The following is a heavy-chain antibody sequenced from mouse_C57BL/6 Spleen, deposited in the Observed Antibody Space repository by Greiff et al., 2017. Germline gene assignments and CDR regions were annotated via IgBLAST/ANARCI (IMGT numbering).Heavy chain of an antibody. CDR3: AQTGTYFDV. J-gene: IGHJ1*03. Sequence: QVQLQQSGAELARPGASVKLSCKASGYTFTSYGISWVKQRTGQGLEWIGEIYPRSGNTYYNEKFKGKATLTADKSSSTAYMELRSLTSEDSAVYFCAQTGTYFDVWGTGTTVTVSS. V-gene: IGHV1-81*01. CDR2: IYPRSGNT. CDR1: GYTFTSYG. D-gene: IGHD4-1*01.